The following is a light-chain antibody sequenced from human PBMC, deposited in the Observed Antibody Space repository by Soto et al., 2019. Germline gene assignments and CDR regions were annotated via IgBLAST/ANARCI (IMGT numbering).Light chain of an antibody. V-gene: IGKV1-5*03. CDR2: XAS. CDR1: HSVTTW. Sequence: DIQMTQSPSTLSSSVGDRVTINXRAGHSVTTWLPWYQQRPGKAPKLLXYXASTLESGVPSRFSGSGSRTEFTLTISSLQPDDLGTYYCQQYNKYFRTFGQGTKVE. CDR3: QQYNKYFRT. J-gene: IGKJ1*01.